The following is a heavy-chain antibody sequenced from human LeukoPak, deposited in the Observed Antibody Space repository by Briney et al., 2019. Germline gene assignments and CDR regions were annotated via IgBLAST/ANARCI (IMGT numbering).Heavy chain of an antibody. CDR2: IKQDGSEK. CDR3: ARALDFWSGYQFDY. D-gene: IGHD3-3*01. V-gene: IGHV3-7*01. CDR1: GLTFSSYW. Sequence: PGGSLRLSCAASGLTFSSYWMSWVRQAPGKGLEWVANIKQDGSEKYYVDSVKGRFTISRDNAKNSLYLQMNSLRAEDTAVYYCARALDFWSGYQFDYWGQGTLVTVSS. J-gene: IGHJ4*02.